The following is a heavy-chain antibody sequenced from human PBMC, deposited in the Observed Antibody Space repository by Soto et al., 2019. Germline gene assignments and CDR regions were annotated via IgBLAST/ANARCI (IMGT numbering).Heavy chain of an antibody. Sequence: GASVKVSCKASGGTFSSYAISWVRQAPGQGLEWMGGIIPIFGTANYAQKFQGRVTITADKSTSTAYMELSSLRSEDTAVYYCATETLNYYDSSGYYYRFDYWGQGTLATVSS. J-gene: IGHJ4*02. D-gene: IGHD3-22*01. CDR3: ATETLNYYDSSGYYYRFDY. CDR2: IIPIFGTA. CDR1: GGTFSSYA. V-gene: IGHV1-69*06.